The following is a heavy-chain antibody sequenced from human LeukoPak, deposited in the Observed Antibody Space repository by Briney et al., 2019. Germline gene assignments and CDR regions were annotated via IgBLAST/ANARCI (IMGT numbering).Heavy chain of an antibody. CDR3: TRGHTDGSGDYPTR. CDR2: ISSSSSYI. V-gene: IGHV3-21*03. CDR1: GFTFSSYT. D-gene: IGHD4-17*01. Sequence: GGSLRLSCAVSGFTFSSYTMNWVRQAPGKGLEWVSSISSSSSYIYYADSVKGRFTISRDDSNNIAYLQMNSLKTEDTAVYYCTRGHTDGSGDYPTRWGQGTLVTVSS. J-gene: IGHJ4*02.